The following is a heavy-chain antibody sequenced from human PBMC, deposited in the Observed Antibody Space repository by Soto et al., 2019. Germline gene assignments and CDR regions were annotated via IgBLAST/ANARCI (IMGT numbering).Heavy chain of an antibody. J-gene: IGHJ6*02. V-gene: IGHV4-34*01. Sequence: SEPLSLTCAVSGGSFSGYYWSWIRQPPGKGLEWIGEINHSGSTNYNPSLKSRVTISVDTSKNQFSLKLSSVTAADTAVYYCARGRLWFDYYFYGMDVWGQGTTVTVSS. CDR1: GGSFSGYY. D-gene: IGHD3-10*01. CDR2: INHSGST. CDR3: ARGRLWFDYYFYGMDV.